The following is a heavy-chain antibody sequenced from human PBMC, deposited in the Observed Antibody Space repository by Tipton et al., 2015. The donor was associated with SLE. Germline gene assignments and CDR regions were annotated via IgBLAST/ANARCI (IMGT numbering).Heavy chain of an antibody. V-gene: IGHV4-59*12. J-gene: IGHJ5*02. CDR1: GGSFINYY. Sequence: TLSLTCTVSGGSFINYYWSWIRQPPGKGLEHIAYIHYRGTTNYNASLKSRVTISIDTSKNQFSLKLTSVTAADTAVYYCAKDSGDYDFGQDPWGRGTLVTVSS. CDR2: IHYRGTT. CDR3: AKDSGDYDFGQDP. D-gene: IGHD3-3*01.